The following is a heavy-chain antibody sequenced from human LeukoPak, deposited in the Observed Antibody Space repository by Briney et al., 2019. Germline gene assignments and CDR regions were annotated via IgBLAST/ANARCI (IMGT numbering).Heavy chain of an antibody. CDR3: AKYPYYDSSGYYPYYFDY. Sequence: PGGSLRLSCAASGFTFSSYDMSWVRQAPGKGLEWVTAISGSGGSTYYADSVKGRFTISRDNSKNTLYLQMNSLRAEDTAVYYCAKYPYYDSSGYYPYYFDYWGQGTLVTVSS. V-gene: IGHV3-23*01. J-gene: IGHJ4*02. D-gene: IGHD3-22*01. CDR1: GFTFSSYD. CDR2: ISGSGGST.